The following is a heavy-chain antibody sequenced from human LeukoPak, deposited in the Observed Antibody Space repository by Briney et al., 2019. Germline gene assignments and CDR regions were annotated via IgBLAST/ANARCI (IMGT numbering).Heavy chain of an antibody. D-gene: IGHD3-9*01. CDR2: FNPEDGET. J-gene: IGHJ4*02. CDR3: ATGIYDILTGYQPYYFDF. CDR1: GYTLTELS. Sequence: ASVKVSCKVSGYTLTELSMHWVRQAPGKGLEWMGGFNPEDGETIYAQKFQGRVTMTEDTSTDTAYMELSRLRSEDTVVYYCATGIYDILTGYQPYYFDFWGQGTLVTVFS. V-gene: IGHV1-24*01.